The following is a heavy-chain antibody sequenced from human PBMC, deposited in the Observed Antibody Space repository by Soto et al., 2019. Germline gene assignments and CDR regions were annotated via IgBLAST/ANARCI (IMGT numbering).Heavy chain of an antibody. D-gene: IGHD2-21*02. CDR2: ISSNSDIT. Sequence: LVESGGGLVYPGGSLRPSCEGSGFRFSDHSMNWVRQAPGKGLQWISYISSNSDITYYADSVKGRFTVSRDNTNNALFLQMNSLRDDDTATYYCARLPKGSLVTAWGQGARVTVSS. J-gene: IGHJ4*02. CDR1: GFRFSDHS. CDR3: ARLPKGSLVTA. V-gene: IGHV3-48*02.